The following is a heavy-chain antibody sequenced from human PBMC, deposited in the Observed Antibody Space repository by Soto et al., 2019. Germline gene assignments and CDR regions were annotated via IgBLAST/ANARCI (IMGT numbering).Heavy chain of an antibody. V-gene: IGHV4-31*03. CDR1: GGSISSGGYY. CDR2: IYYSGST. D-gene: IGHD2-2*01. Sequence: SETLSLTCTVSGGSISSGGYYWSWIRQHPGKGLEWIGYIYYSGSTYYNPSLKSRVTISVDTSKNQFSLKLSSVTAADTAVYYCARETRILQYPTRFDYWGQGTLVTVSS. J-gene: IGHJ4*02. CDR3: ARETRILQYPTRFDY.